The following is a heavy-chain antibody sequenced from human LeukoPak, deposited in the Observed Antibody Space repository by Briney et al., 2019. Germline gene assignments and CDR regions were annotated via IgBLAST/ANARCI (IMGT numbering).Heavy chain of an antibody. Sequence: SETLSLTCTVSGGSTSSYYWSWIRQPAGKGLEWIGRIYTSGSTNYNPSLKSRVTMSVDTSKNQFSLKLSSVTAADTAVYYCARAQYYYDSSGYQYYFDYRGQGTLVTVSS. CDR3: ARAQYYYDSSGYQYYFDY. V-gene: IGHV4-4*07. CDR2: IYTSGST. J-gene: IGHJ4*02. CDR1: GGSTSSYY. D-gene: IGHD3-22*01.